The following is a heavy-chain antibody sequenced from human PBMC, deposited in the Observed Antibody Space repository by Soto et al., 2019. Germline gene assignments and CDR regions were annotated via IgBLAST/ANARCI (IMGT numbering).Heavy chain of an antibody. CDR3: ARRAHIVATYYYYGMDV. J-gene: IGHJ6*02. V-gene: IGHV5-51*01. Sequence: GESLKISCKGSGYSFTSYWIGWVRQMPGKGLEWMGIIYPGDSGTRYSPSFQGQVTISADKSISTAYLQWSSLKASDTAMYYCARRAHIVATYYYYGMDVWGQGTTVTVSS. CDR1: GYSFTSYW. D-gene: IGHD5-12*01. CDR2: IYPGDSGT.